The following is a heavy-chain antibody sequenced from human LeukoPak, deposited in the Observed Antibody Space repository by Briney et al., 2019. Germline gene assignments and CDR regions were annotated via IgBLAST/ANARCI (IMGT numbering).Heavy chain of an antibody. CDR3: ARDSSAGRFPFDY. J-gene: IGHJ4*02. D-gene: IGHD6-13*01. CDR1: GFTLSSFW. Sequence: GGSLRLSCAASGFTLSSFWMSWVRQAPGKGLEWVANIKQDGNEKYYADSVKGRFTISRDNAKNSLYLQMNSLRAEDTAVYYCARDSSAGRFPFDYWGQGTLVTVSS. V-gene: IGHV3-7*01. CDR2: IKQDGNEK.